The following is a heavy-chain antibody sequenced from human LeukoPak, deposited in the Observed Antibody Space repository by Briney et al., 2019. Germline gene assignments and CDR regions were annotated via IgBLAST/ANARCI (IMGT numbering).Heavy chain of an antibody. CDR1: GGSISSSSYY. CDR3: ANQEYDAFDI. Sequence: PSQTLSLTCTVSGGSISSSSYYWGWIRQPPGKGLEWIGSIYYSGSTYYNPSLKSRVTISVDTSKNQFSLKLSSVTAADTAVYYCANQEYDAFDIWGQETMVTVSS. D-gene: IGHD2/OR15-2a*01. CDR2: IYYSGST. V-gene: IGHV4-39*01. J-gene: IGHJ3*02.